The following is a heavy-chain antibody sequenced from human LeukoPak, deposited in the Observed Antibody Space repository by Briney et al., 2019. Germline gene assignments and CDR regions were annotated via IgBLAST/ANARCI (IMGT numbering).Heavy chain of an antibody. J-gene: IGHJ3*02. Sequence: ASVKVSCKASGYTFINYGISWVRQAPGQGLEWMGGISAYNGNTNIAQKLQGRVTVTTDTSTSTAYMELRSLRSDDTAVYYCAREDREDAFDIWGQGTTVTVSS. CDR3: AREDREDAFDI. CDR1: GYTFINYG. CDR2: ISAYNGNT. V-gene: IGHV1-18*04.